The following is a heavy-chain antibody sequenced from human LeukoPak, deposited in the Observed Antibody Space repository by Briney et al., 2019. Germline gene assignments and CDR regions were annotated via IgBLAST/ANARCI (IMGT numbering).Heavy chain of an antibody. V-gene: IGHV4-4*09. CDR2: IYTSGST. CDR3: ARHLVGWSDP. D-gene: IGHD6-6*01. CDR1: GGSISSYY. J-gene: IGHJ5*02. Sequence: SETLSLTCTVSGGSISSYYWSWTRQPPGKGLEWIGYIYTSGSTNYNPSLKSRVTISVDTSKNQFSLKLSSVTAADTAVYYCARHLVGWSDPWGQGTLVTVSS.